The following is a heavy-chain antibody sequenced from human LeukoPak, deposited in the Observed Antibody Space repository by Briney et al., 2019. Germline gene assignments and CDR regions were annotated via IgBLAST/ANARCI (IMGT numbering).Heavy chain of an antibody. J-gene: IGHJ4*02. CDR3: TCGGTAFAY. CDR2: LNPNSGGT. CDR1: GYTFTGYY. V-gene: IGHV1-2*02. Sequence: EASVKVSCKASGYTFTGYYMHWVRQAPGQGLEWMGWLNPNSGGTIYAEKFQGRVTMTRDTSISTAYMELSRLRSDDTAVYYCTCGGTAFAYWGQGTLVTVSS. D-gene: IGHD2-21*02.